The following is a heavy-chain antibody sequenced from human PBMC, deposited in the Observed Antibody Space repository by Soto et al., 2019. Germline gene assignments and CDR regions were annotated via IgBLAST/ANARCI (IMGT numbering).Heavy chain of an antibody. CDR3: AKELGRAPYYYYGMDV. CDR1: GFTFSNYG. CDR2: ISWNSGSI. Sequence: GGSLRLSCAASGFTFSNYGMHWVRQAPGKGLEWVTGISWNSGSIGYADSVKGRFTISRDNAKNSLYLQMNSLRAEDTALYYCAKELGRAPYYYYGMDVWGQGTTVTVSS. J-gene: IGHJ6*02. V-gene: IGHV3-9*01.